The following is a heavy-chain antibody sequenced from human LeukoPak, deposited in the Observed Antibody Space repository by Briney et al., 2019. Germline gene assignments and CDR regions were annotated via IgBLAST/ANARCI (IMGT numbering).Heavy chain of an antibody. Sequence: SSETLSLTCTVSGVSISSSGYYWSWIRQLPGKGLEWIGYIYYSGITYYNPSLKSRVTISVDTSKDQFSLKLSSVTAADTAVYYSARDKDPLGRNWFDPWGQGTLVTVSS. V-gene: IGHV4-31*03. J-gene: IGHJ5*02. CDR1: GVSISSSGYY. CDR3: ARDKDPLGRNWFDP. D-gene: IGHD7-27*01. CDR2: IYYSGIT.